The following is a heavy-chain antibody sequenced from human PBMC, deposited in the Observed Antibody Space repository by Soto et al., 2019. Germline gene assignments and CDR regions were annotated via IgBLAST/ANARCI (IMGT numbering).Heavy chain of an antibody. Sequence: PSETLSLTCTVSGGSISSYYWSWIRQPPGKGLEWIGYIYYSGSTNYNPSLKSRVTISVDTSKNQFSLKLSSVTAADTAVYYCARVERTQWYFDDWGQGTLVTVYS. CDR2: IYYSGST. CDR3: ARVERTQWYFDD. V-gene: IGHV4-59*01. J-gene: IGHJ4*02. D-gene: IGHD6-19*01. CDR1: GGSISSYY.